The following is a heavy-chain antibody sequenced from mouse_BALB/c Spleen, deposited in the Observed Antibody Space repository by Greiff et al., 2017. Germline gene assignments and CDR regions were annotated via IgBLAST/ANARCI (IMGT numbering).Heavy chain of an antibody. D-gene: IGHD2-4*01. Sequence: EVKLQESGPGLVKPSQPLSLTCSVTGYSITSGYYWNWIRQFPGNKLEWMGYISYDGSNNYNPSLKNRISITRDTSKNQFFLKLNSVTTEDTATYYCASGDYDPFADWGQGTLVTVSA. CDR2: ISYDGSN. CDR3: ASGDYDPFAD. J-gene: IGHJ3*01. V-gene: IGHV3-6*02. CDR1: GYSITSGYY.